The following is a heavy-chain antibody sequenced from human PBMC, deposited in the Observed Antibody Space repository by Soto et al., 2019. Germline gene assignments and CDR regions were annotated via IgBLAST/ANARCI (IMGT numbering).Heavy chain of an antibody. V-gene: IGHV3-48*01. Sequence: PGGSLRLSCAASGLTFSSYSMNWVRQAPGKGLEWVSYISSSSSTIYYADSVKGRFTISRDNAKNSLYLQMNSLRAEGTAVYYCARDQLYYNDISGRPLNAFDVWGQGTMVTVSS. D-gene: IGHD3-22*01. J-gene: IGHJ3*01. CDR1: GLTFSSYS. CDR3: ARDQLYYNDISGRPLNAFDV. CDR2: ISSSSSTI.